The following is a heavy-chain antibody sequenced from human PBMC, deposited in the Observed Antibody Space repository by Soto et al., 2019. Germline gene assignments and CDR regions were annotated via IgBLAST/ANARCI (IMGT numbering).Heavy chain of an antibody. V-gene: IGHV3-23*01. Sequence: EVQLLESGGGLVQPGGSLRLSCAASGFTFSSYAMSWVRQAPGQGLEWVSAISGSGGSTYYADSVKGRFTISRDNSKNTLYLQMNSLRAEDTAVDYCAKASAATGRGGFDYWGQGTLVTVSS. D-gene: IGHD3-10*01. J-gene: IGHJ4*02. CDR1: GFTFSSYA. CDR2: ISGSGGST. CDR3: AKASAATGRGGFDY.